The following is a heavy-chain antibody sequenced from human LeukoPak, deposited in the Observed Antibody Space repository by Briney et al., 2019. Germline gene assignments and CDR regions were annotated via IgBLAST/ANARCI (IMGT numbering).Heavy chain of an antibody. D-gene: IGHD4/OR15-4a*01. CDR3: ARSTMVNTATGWFDP. V-gene: IGHV4-59*12. Sequence: SETLSLTCTVSGDSISSYYWSWIRQPPGKGLEWIGYIYNSGSTNYNPSLKSGVTMSVDTSKNHMSLKLSSVTAADTAMYYCARSTMVNTATGWFDPWGQGTLVTVSS. J-gene: IGHJ5*02. CDR1: GDSISSYY. CDR2: IYNSGST.